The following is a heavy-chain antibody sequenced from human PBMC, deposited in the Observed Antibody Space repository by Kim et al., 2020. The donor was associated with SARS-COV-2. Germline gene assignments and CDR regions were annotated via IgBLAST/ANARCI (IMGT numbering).Heavy chain of an antibody. CDR3: ARAVGPYDY. J-gene: IGHJ4*02. V-gene: IGHV3-30*07. Sequence: SNKYSAAPVKGRFTSSRDNSKNTMYLQMNNLRAEDMALYYCARAVGPYDYWGQGTLVTVSS. D-gene: IGHD1-26*01. CDR2: SNK.